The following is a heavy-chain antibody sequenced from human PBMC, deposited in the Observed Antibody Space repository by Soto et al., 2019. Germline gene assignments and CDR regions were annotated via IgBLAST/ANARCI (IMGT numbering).Heavy chain of an antibody. CDR1: GGSISTSY. CDR3: ARGSGYTEIDI. J-gene: IGHJ4*01. V-gene: IGHV4-59*01. D-gene: IGHD3-22*01. Sequence: SETLSLTCTVSGGSISTSYWSWIRQPPGKGLEWIGYIHESGKTNYNPSLKSRVATSVDTSKNQFSLRLSSVTAADTAIYYCARGSGYTEIDIWGQGTLVT. CDR2: IHESGKT.